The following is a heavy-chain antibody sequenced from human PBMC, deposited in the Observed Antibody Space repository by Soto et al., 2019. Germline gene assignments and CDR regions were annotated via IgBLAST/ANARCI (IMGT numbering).Heavy chain of an antibody. D-gene: IGHD4-17*01. J-gene: IGHJ2*01. CDR2: IWYDGTNK. Sequence: QVQLVESGGGVVQPGRSLRLSCVTSGFTFSSYGMHWVRQGPGKGLEWVAVIWYDGTNKYYADSVNGRLTISRDDSKNTLYLQMNSLRAEDTAVYYCARGPMTTVTTWGDWYFDLWGRGTLVTVSS. CDR1: GFTFSSYG. CDR3: ARGPMTTVTTWGDWYFDL. V-gene: IGHV3-33*01.